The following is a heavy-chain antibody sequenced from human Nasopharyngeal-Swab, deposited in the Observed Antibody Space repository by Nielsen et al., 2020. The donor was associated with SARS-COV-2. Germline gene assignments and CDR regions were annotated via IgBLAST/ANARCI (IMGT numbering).Heavy chain of an antibody. CDR2: ISAYNGNT. V-gene: IGHV1-18*04. D-gene: IGHD1-26*01. J-gene: IGHJ6*03. Sequence: ASVKVSCKASGYTFTGYYMHWVRQAPGQGLEWMGWISAYNGNTNYAQKLQGRVTMTTDTSTSTAYMELRSLRSDDTAVYYCARSLGNSGYYYMDVWGKGTTVTVSS. CDR1: GYTFTGYY. CDR3: ARSLGNSGYYYMDV.